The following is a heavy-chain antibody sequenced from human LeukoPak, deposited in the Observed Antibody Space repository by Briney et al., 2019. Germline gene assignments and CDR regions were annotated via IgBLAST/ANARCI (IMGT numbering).Heavy chain of an antibody. J-gene: IGHJ4*02. D-gene: IGHD4-17*01. CDR2: ISSSSSYI. CDR1: GFSFSTYT. CDR3: ARSHDYGDLDY. Sequence: PGGSLRLSCAASGFSFSTYTMNWVRQAPGKGLEWVSSISSSSSYIYYADSVKGRFTISRDNAKNSLYLQMNSLRAEDTAVYYCARSHDYGDLDYWGQGTLVTVSS. V-gene: IGHV3-21*01.